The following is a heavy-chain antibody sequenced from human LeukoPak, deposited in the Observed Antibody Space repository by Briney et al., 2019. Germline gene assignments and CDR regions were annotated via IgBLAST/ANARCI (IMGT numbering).Heavy chain of an antibody. V-gene: IGHV4-59*01. D-gene: IGHD1-26*01. CDR1: GGSISSYY. J-gene: IGHJ5*02. Sequence: SETLSLTCTVSGGSISSYYWSWIRQPPGKGLEWIGYIYYSGSTNYNPSLKSRVTISVDTSKNQFSLKLSSVTAADTAVYYCARGYFLLAATTGFDPWGQGTLVTVSS. CDR2: IYYSGST. CDR3: ARGYFLLAATTGFDP.